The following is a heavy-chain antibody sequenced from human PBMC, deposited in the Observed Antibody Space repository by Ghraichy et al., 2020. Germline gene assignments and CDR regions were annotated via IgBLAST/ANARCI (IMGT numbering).Heavy chain of an antibody. CDR2: INAGNGNT. D-gene: IGHD1-20*01. CDR1: GYTFTSYN. Sequence: ASVKASCKASGYTFTSYNMHWVRQAPGQRLEWMGWINAGNGNTKYSQKFQGRVTFTRDTSASTAYMELSSLRSEDTALYYCARTITGTTEDFDYWGQGTLVTVSS. CDR3: ARTITGTTEDFDY. V-gene: IGHV1-3*01. J-gene: IGHJ4*02.